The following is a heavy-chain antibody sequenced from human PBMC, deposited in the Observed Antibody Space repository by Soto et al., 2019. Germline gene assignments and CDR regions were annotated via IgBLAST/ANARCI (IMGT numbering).Heavy chain of an antibody. V-gene: IGHV3-21*01. CDR3: ARDIGMITFGGVIATFDY. CDR1: GFTFSSYS. CDR2: ISSSSSYI. J-gene: IGHJ4*02. D-gene: IGHD3-16*02. Sequence: PGGSLRLSCAASGFTFSSYSMNWVRQAPGKGLEWVSSISSSSSYIYYADSVKGRFTISRDNAKNSLYLQMNSLRAEDTAVYYFARDIGMITFGGVIATFDYWGQGTLVTVPS.